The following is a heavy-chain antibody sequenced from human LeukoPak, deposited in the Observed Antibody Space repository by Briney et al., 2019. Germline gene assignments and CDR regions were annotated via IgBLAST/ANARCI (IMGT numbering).Heavy chain of an antibody. Sequence: GGSLRLSCAASGFTFSSYAMSWVRQAPGKGLEWVSAISGSGGSTYYADSVKGRFTISRDNSKNTLYLQVNSLRAEDTAVYYCAKEPDFWSEQNWFDPWGQGSLVTVSS. V-gene: IGHV3-23*01. CDR1: GFTFSSYA. D-gene: IGHD3-3*01. J-gene: IGHJ5*02. CDR2: ISGSGGST. CDR3: AKEPDFWSEQNWFDP.